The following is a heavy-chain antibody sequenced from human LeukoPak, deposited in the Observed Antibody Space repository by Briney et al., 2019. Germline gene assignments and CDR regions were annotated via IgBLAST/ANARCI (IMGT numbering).Heavy chain of an antibody. CDR3: ARLTRTGVGGRGWFDA. CDR2: VSDNAIP. CDR1: GDSIRNSGWS. Sequence: SETLSLTCIVSGDSIRNSGWSWGWIRQRPGQGLEWIGTMPCDENVSDNAIPSYNPSLKRRVTISADTSKNQLSLKVNSVTAADTASYYCARLTRTGVGGRGWFDAWGQGTLVIVSS. D-gene: IGHD3-3*01. V-gene: IGHV4-39*01. J-gene: IGHJ5*02.